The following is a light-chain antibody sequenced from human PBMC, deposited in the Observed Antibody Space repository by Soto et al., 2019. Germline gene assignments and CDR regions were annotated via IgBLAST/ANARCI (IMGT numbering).Light chain of an antibody. CDR3: SSYAGSSYV. Sequence: QSVLTQPPSASGSPGQSVTISCTGTSSDVGGYNYVSWYQQHPGKAPKLMIYEVSKRPSGVPFRFSASKSANTASLTVSGLQAEDEADYYCSSYAGSSYVFGTGTKLTVL. J-gene: IGLJ1*01. CDR1: SSDVGGYNY. CDR2: EVS. V-gene: IGLV2-8*01.